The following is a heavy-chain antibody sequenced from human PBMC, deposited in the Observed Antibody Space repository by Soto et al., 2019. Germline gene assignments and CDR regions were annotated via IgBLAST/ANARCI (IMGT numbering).Heavy chain of an antibody. CDR3: ARGLNDFRSGYYYYYGMDV. V-gene: IGHV1-8*01. D-gene: IGHD3-3*01. J-gene: IGHJ6*02. Sequence: QVQLVQSGAEVKKPGASVKVSCKASGYTFTSYDINWVRQATGQGLEWMGWMNPNSGNTGYAQKFQGRVTMTRNTSISTAYMELSSLRSEDTAVYYCARGLNDFRSGYYYYYGMDVWGQGTTVTVSS. CDR2: MNPNSGNT. CDR1: GYTFTSYD.